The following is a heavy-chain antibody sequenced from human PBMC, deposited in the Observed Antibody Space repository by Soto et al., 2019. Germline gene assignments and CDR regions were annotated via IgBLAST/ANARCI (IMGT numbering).Heavy chain of an antibody. CDR3: ERPTYYYDSSGPPAY. D-gene: IGHD3-22*01. CDR1: GFTFSSYA. J-gene: IGHJ4*02. Sequence: GGALRLSCAASGFTFSSYAMHWVRQAPGKGLEYVSAITSNGGNTDYASSVKGRFTVSRDNAKNSLYLQMNSLRAEDTAVYYCERPTYYYDSSGPPAYWGQGTLVTVSS. V-gene: IGHV3-64*04. CDR2: ITSNGGNT.